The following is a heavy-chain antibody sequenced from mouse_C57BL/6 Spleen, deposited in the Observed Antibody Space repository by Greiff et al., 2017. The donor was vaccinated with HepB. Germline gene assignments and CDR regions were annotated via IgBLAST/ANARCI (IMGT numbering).Heavy chain of an antibody. CDR2: INPSTGGT. CDR3: ASGDGYYGY. J-gene: IGHJ2*01. Sequence: EVQLQQSGPELVKPGASVKISCKASGYSFTGYYMNWVKQSPEKSLEWIGEINPSTGGTTYNQKFKAKATLTVDKSSSTAYMQLKSLTSEDSAVYYCASGDGYYGYWGQGTTLTVSS. D-gene: IGHD2-3*01. V-gene: IGHV1-42*01. CDR1: GYSFTGYY.